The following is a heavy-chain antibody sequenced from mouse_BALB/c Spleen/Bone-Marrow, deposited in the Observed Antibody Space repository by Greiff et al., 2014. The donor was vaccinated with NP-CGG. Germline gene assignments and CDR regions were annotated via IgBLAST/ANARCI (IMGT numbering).Heavy chain of an antibody. D-gene: IGHD2-1*01. V-gene: IGHV1-87*01. CDR1: GYTFTSYW. CDR3: ASPYGNYDAMDY. Sequence: VQLVESGAELARPGASVKLSCKASGYTFTSYWMQCVKQRPGQGLQWIGAIYPGDGDTRYTQKFRGKATLTADKSSNTAYMQLSSLTSEDSAVYFCASPYGNYDAMDYWGQGTSVTVSS. J-gene: IGHJ4*01. CDR2: IYPGDGDT.